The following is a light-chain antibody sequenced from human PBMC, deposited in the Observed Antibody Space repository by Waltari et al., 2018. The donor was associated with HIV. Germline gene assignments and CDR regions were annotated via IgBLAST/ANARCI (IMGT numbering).Light chain of an antibody. V-gene: IGLV2-8*01. Sequence: QSALTQPPSASGSPGQSVTISCTGPSRDVGGYQYVSWYQQHPGKAPKLMIYEVSKRPSGVPDRFSGSKSATSASLAIGGLRSEDEADYYCAAWDDSLSGPVFGGGTKLTVL. CDR1: SRDVGGYQY. CDR2: EVS. J-gene: IGLJ3*02. CDR3: AAWDDSLSGPV.